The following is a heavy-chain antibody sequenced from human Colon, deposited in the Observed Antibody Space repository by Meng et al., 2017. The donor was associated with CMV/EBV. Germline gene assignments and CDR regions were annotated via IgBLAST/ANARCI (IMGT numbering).Heavy chain of an antibody. CDR3: VRGRVVGGG. J-gene: IGHJ4*02. V-gene: IGHV1-8*01. CDR1: GYSFSTYD. CDR2: MNPNSGHT. Sequence: ASVTVSCKTSGYSFSTYDIHWVRQASGQGLEWMGWMNPNSGHTAYAQKFQGRVTMTRDTPITTAYLEVTSLRSDDTAVYYCVRGRVVGGGWGQGTLVTVSS. D-gene: IGHD2-21*01.